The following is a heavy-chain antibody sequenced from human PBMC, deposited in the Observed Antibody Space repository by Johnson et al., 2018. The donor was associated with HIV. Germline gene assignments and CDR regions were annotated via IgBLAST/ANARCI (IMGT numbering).Heavy chain of an antibody. D-gene: IGHD3-3*01. CDR2: ISYDGSNK. Sequence: QVQLVESGGGLVQPGGSLRLSCAASGFTFSSYAMHWVRQAPGKGLEWVAVISYDGSNKYYADSVKGRFTISRDNSTNTLYLQMNNLRVEDTAVYYCATDRYDNFWGGSGPAAFDIWGQGTMVTVAS. J-gene: IGHJ3*02. CDR3: ATDRYDNFWGGSGPAAFDI. V-gene: IGHV3-30-3*01. CDR1: GFTFSSYA.